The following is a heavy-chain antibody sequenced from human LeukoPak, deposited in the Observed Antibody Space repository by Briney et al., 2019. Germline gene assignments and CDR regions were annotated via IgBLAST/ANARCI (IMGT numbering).Heavy chain of an antibody. CDR3: ARHGLGYCSSTSCHNWFDP. CDR2: IYTSGST. V-gene: IGHV4-4*09. D-gene: IGHD2-2*01. J-gene: IGHJ5*02. Sequence: SETLSLTCTVSGGSISSYYWSWIRQPPGKGLEWIGYIYTSGSTNYNPSLKSRVTISVDTSKNQSSLKLSSVTAADTAVYYCARHGLGYCSSTSCHNWFDPWGQGTLVTVSS. CDR1: GGSISSYY.